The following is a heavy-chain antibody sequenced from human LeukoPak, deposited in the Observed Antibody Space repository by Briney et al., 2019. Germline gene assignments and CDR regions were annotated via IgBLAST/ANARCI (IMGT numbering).Heavy chain of an antibody. D-gene: IGHD1-26*01. Sequence: SETQSLTCTVSGGSISSYYWSWIRQPPGKGLEWIGYIYYSGSTNYNPSLKSRVTISVDTSKNQFSLKLSSVTAADTAVYYCARDTSRVGATGFDYWGQGTLVTVSS. J-gene: IGHJ4*02. CDR3: ARDTSRVGATGFDY. V-gene: IGHV4-59*01. CDR1: GGSISSYY. CDR2: IYYSGST.